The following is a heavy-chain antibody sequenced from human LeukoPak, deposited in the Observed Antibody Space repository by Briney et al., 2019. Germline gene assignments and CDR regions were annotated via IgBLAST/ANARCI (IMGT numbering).Heavy chain of an antibody. V-gene: IGHV3-30*18. Sequence: GGSLRLSCAASGFIFTDYSMNWVRQAPGKGLEWVAVISYDGSNKYYADSVKGRFTISRDNSKNTLYLQMNSLRAKDTAVYYCAKDSGDWGQGTLVTVSS. CDR2: ISYDGSNK. J-gene: IGHJ4*02. CDR3: AKDSGD. CDR1: GFIFTDYS. D-gene: IGHD3-10*01.